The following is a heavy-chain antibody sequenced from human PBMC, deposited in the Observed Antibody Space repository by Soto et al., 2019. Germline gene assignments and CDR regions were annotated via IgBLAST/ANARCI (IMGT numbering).Heavy chain of an antibody. J-gene: IGHJ6*02. CDR3: ARVRYDSSGYGPGYYYYGMDV. Sequence: ASVKVSCKASGYTFTSYYMHWVRQAPGQGLEWMGIINPSGGSTSYAQKFQGRVTMTRDTSTSTVYMELSSLRSEDTAVYYCARVRYDSSGYGPGYYYYGMDVWGQGTTVTVSS. CDR2: INPSGGST. CDR1: GYTFTSYY. V-gene: IGHV1-46*01. D-gene: IGHD3-22*01.